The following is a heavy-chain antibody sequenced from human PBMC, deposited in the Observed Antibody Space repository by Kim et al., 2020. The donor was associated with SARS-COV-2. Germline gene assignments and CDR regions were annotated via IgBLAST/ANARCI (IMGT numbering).Heavy chain of an antibody. CDR3: ARDPEDGSGWRFLDY. V-gene: IGHV4-4*02. J-gene: IGHJ4*02. D-gene: IGHD6-19*01. CDR2: IYHSGST. CDR1: GGSISSSNW. Sequence: SETLSLTCAVSGGSISSSNWWSWVRQPPGKGLEWIGEIYHSGSTNHNPSLKSRVTISVDKSKNQFSLKLSSVTAADTAVYYCARDPEDGSGWRFLDYWGQGTLVTVSS.